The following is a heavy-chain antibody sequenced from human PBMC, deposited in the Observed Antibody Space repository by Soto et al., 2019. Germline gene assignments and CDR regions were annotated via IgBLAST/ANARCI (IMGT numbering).Heavy chain of an antibody. CDR1: GFTFSSYW. J-gene: IGHJ4*02. V-gene: IGHV3-7*03. D-gene: IGHD6-19*01. Sequence: GGSLRLSCAASGFTFSSYWMSWVRQAPGKGLEWVANIKQDGSEKYYVDSVKGRFTISRDNAKNSLYLQMNSLRAEDTAVYYCARGVRIAVAGGYGGLCDYWGQGTLVTVSS. CDR2: IKQDGSEK. CDR3: ARGVRIAVAGGYGGLCDY.